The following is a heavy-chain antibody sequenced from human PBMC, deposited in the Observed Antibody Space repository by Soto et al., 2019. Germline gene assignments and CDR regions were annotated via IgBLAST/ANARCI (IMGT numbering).Heavy chain of an antibody. D-gene: IGHD2-2*01. CDR2: INPNDGST. CDR1: GYTFINYY. CDR3: ARDILTTCSSTSCYDSPGDYYYYGMDV. J-gene: IGHJ6*02. Sequence: ASVKVSCKASGYTFINYYMHWVRQAPGQGLEWMGIINPNDGSTTYAQKFQGRVTLTRDTSTNTANMELSSLRSEDTAVYYCARDILTTCSSTSCYDSPGDYYYYGMDVWGQGTTVTVSS. V-gene: IGHV1-46*01.